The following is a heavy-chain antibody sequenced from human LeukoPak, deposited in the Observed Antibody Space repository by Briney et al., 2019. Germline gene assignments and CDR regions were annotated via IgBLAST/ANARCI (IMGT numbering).Heavy chain of an antibody. V-gene: IGHV4-59*01. CDR2: IYYSGST. CDR1: GGSISSYY. CDR3: ARGIFGVVNGAFDI. Sequence: SETLSLTCTVSGGSISSYYWSWIRQPPGKGLEWIGYIYYSGSTNYNPSLKSRVTISVDTSKNQFSLKLSSVTAADTAVHYCARGIFGVVNGAFDIWGQGTMVTVSS. D-gene: IGHD3-3*01. J-gene: IGHJ3*02.